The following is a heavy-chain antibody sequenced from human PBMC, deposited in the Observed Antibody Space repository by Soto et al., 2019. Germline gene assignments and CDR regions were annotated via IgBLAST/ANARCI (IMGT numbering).Heavy chain of an antibody. V-gene: IGHV1-69*01. CDR3: ATGVIWIGYFTFDS. J-gene: IGHJ4*02. Sequence: QVQLVQSGAEGKKPGSSVKVSCKASGGSFGKSAINWVRQTPGQGLEWLGGFIPVYRTLNYAQKFQGRVTITADESTGTAYMTLSSLASDDRAVYYCATGVIWIGYFTFDSWGQGTRVTVSS. CDR2: FIPVYRTL. D-gene: IGHD3-3*01. CDR1: GGSFGKSA.